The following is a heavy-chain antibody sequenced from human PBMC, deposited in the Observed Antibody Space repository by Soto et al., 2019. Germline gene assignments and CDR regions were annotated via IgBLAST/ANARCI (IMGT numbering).Heavy chain of an antibody. J-gene: IGHJ6*02. V-gene: IGHV3-11*01. CDR2: ISSSGSTI. CDR3: ATTSYELYCSGGSCYSGGYYYYGMDV. Sequence: NPGGSLRLSCAASGFTFSDYYMSWIRQAPGKGLEWVSYISSSGSTIYYADSVKGRFTISRDNAKNSLYLQMNSLRAEDTAVYYCATTSYELYCSGGSCYSGGYYYYGMDVWGQGTTVTVS. D-gene: IGHD2-15*01. CDR1: GFTFSDYY.